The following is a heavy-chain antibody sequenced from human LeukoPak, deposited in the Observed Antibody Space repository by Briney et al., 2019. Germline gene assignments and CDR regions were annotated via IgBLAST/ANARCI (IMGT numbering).Heavy chain of an antibody. CDR3: AKQMVERQQDYYMDV. D-gene: IGHD2-15*01. Sequence: GGSLRLACVASGFTFSSYGMHWVRPAPGKGMEWVAFIRQDESNKFYADSVKGRFTISRDNSKNTLYLQMSSLRAEDTALYYCAKQMVERQQDYYMDVWGKGTSVTVSS. J-gene: IGHJ6*03. V-gene: IGHV3-30*02. CDR2: IRQDESNK. CDR1: GFTFSSYG.